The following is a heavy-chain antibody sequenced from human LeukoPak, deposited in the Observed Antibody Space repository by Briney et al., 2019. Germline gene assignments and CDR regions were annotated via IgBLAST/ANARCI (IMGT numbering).Heavy chain of an antibody. J-gene: IGHJ4*02. CDR3: ARAVSSGWPKDYFDY. CDR1: GFTFSSYW. Sequence: GRSLRLSCAASGFTFSSYWMRWVRQAPGKGLVWVSRINSDGSSTSYADSVKGRFTISRDNAKNTLYLQMNSLRAEDTAVYYCARAVSSGWPKDYFDYWGQGTLVTVSS. D-gene: IGHD6-19*01. V-gene: IGHV3-74*01. CDR2: INSDGSST.